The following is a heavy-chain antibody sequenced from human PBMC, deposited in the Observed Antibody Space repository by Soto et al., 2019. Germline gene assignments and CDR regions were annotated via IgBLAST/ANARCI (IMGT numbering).Heavy chain of an antibody. CDR2: ISYDGSNK. CDR3: ARDPLWGTAMVHWYFDL. V-gene: IGHV3-30-3*01. CDR1: GFTFSSYA. D-gene: IGHD5-18*01. Sequence: QVQLVESGGGVVQPGRSLRLSCAASGFTFSSYAMHWVRQAPGKGLEWVAVISYDGSNKYYADSVKGRFTISRDNSKNTRYLQMNSQRAEDTAVYYCARDPLWGTAMVHWYFDLWGRGTLVTVSS. J-gene: IGHJ2*01.